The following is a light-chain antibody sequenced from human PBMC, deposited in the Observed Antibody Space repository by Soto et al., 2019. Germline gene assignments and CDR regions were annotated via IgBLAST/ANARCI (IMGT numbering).Light chain of an antibody. CDR3: QQYSSALT. Sequence: EIVLTQSPGPLSLSPGERGTLSCRASQSISSTYLAWYQQKPGQAPRLLVYGASTRATGVPDRFSGSGSGTDFSLTINGLEPEDSAVYFCQQYSSALTFGGGTKVEIK. J-gene: IGKJ4*01. V-gene: IGKV3-20*01. CDR2: GAS. CDR1: QSISSTY.